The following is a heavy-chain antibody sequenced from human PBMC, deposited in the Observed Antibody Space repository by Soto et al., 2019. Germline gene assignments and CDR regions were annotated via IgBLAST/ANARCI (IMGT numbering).Heavy chain of an antibody. CDR1: GFSFSTGAVG. CDR2: IYWDDAK. D-gene: IGHD6-13*01. Sequence: QITLTESGPTLVKPTQTLTLTCTFSGFSFSTGAVGVGWIRQPPGKALEFLALIYWDDAKRYRPSLKNKITITNYTSRNQVVLTMTDLDPEDTATSCCAHVYWAASGTRYYFDLWGQGTLVTVSS. J-gene: IGHJ4*02. CDR3: AHVYWAASGTRYYFDL. V-gene: IGHV2-5*02.